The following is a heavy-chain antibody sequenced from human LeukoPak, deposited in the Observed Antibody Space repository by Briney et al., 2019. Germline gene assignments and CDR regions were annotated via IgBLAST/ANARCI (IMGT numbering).Heavy chain of an antibody. Sequence: PSETLSLTCTVSGGSTSSSGYYWGWIRQPPGMGLEWIGIIYSSGTTYYNPSLKSRVTISLDTSKNQFSLIVTSVTAADTAVYYCAREVYFPDTGGYYDSWGQGTLVTVSS. CDR3: AREVYFPDTGGYYDS. V-gene: IGHV4-39*07. CDR2: IYSSGTT. D-gene: IGHD3-22*01. J-gene: IGHJ4*02. CDR1: GGSTSSSGYY.